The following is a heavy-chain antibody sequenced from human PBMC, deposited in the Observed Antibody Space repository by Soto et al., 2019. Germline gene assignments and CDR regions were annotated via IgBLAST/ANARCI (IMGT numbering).Heavy chain of an antibody. CDR1: GYTFTSYD. CDR3: ARGARHYDFWSGYYTPPYFDY. J-gene: IGHJ4*02. Sequence: ASVKVSCKASGYTFTSYDINWVRQATGQGLEWMGWMNPNSGNTGYAQKFQGRVTMTRNTSISTAYMELSSLRSEDTAVYYCARGARHYDFWSGYYTPPYFDYWGQGTLVTVSS. V-gene: IGHV1-8*01. CDR2: MNPNSGNT. D-gene: IGHD3-3*01.